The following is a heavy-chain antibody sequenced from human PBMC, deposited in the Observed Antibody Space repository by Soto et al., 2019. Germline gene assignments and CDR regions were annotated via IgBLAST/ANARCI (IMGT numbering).Heavy chain of an antibody. Sequence: PSETLSLTCTVSGGSVSSGSYYWSWIRQPPGKGLEWIGYIYYSGSTNYNPSLKSRVTISVDTSKNQFSLKLSSVTAADTAVYYCARVVPLISWFDPWGQGTLVTVSS. V-gene: IGHV4-61*01. CDR2: IYYSGST. CDR1: GGSVSSGSYY. J-gene: IGHJ5*02. CDR3: ARVVPLISWFDP.